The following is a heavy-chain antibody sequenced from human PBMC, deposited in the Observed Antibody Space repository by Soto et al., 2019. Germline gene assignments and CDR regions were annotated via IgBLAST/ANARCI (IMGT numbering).Heavy chain of an antibody. CDR2: IYYSGST. V-gene: IGHV4-59*01. D-gene: IGHD3-10*01. CDR1: GGSISSYY. J-gene: IGHJ6*02. Sequence: SETLSLTCTVSGGSISSYYWSWIRQPPGKGPEWIGYIYYSGSTNYNPSLKSRVTISVDTSKNQFSLKLSSVTAADTAVYYCARVSSGSYYYGMDVWGQGTTVTVSS. CDR3: ARVSSGSYYYGMDV.